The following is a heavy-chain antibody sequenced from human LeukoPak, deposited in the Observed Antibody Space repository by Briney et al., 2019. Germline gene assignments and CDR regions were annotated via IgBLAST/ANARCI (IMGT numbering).Heavy chain of an antibody. CDR3: AKGRLSFWYFDL. CDR1: EFPFSNYY. J-gene: IGHJ2*01. Sequence: GGSLRLSCEVSEFPFSNYYTAWVRQAPGKGLEWVSAISSNGVSTNYADSAKGRFTISKHNSKNTLFLEMSSLRVEGTAIYYCAKGRLSFWYFDLWGRGTPVSVSS. D-gene: IGHD3-16*02. V-gene: IGHV3-23*01. CDR2: ISSNGVST.